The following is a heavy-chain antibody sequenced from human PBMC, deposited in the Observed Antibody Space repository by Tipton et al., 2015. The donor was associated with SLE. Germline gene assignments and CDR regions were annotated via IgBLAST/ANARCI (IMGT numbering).Heavy chain of an antibody. Sequence: TLSLTCAVYGGSFSGYYWSWIRQPPGKGLEWIGEINHSGSTNYNPSLKSRVTISVDTSKNQFSLKLSSVTAADTAVYYCAHCSSTSCYWDAFDIWGQGTMVTVSS. CDR2: INHSGST. CDR1: GGSFSGYY. CDR3: AHCSSTSCYWDAFDI. V-gene: IGHV4-34*01. D-gene: IGHD2-2*01. J-gene: IGHJ3*02.